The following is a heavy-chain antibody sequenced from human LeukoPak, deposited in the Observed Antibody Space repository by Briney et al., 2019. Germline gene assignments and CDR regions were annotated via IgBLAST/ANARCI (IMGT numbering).Heavy chain of an antibody. CDR1: GFTFSSYA. V-gene: IGHV3-23*01. CDR2: ISGSGGST. J-gene: IGHJ4*02. Sequence: HSGGSLRLSCAASGFTFSSYAMSWVRQAPGKGLEWVSAISGSGGSTYYADSVKGRFTISRDNSKNTLYLQMNSLRAEDTAVYYCGKDQYYYDSSGYYYGHDYWGQGTLVTVSS. D-gene: IGHD3-22*01. CDR3: GKDQYYYDSSGYYYGHDY.